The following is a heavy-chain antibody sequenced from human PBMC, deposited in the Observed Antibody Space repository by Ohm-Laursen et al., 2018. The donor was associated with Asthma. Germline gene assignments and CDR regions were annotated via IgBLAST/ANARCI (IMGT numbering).Heavy chain of an antibody. Sequence: LRLSCAASGFTFSSYAMSWVRQGPEKGLEWVSDIYPGGATFYADSVKGRFTISRDDSKNTLNLQMSSLRGDDTAVYYCARGQGSGDISGSDPFDLWGQGTTVIVSS. D-gene: IGHD3-10*01. CDR3: ARGQGSGDISGSDPFDL. CDR2: IYPGGAT. V-gene: IGHV3-53*01. J-gene: IGHJ3*01. CDR1: GFTFSSYA.